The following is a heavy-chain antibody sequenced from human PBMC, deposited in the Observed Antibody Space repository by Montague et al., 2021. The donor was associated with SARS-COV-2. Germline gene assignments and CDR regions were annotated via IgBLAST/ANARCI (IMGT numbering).Heavy chain of an antibody. V-gene: IGHV3-11*01. Sequence: SLRLSCAASGFTFSDYYMSWIRQAPGKGLEWISYISSSGSTIYHXXSLKGRFTISRDNAKNSLSLLMNSLRAEDTAVYYCARLVTMRYHYYYGLDVWGLGTTVTVSS. CDR2: ISSSGSTI. CDR3: ARLVTMRYHYYYGLDV. D-gene: IGHD2-2*01. CDR1: GFTFSDYY. J-gene: IGHJ6*02.